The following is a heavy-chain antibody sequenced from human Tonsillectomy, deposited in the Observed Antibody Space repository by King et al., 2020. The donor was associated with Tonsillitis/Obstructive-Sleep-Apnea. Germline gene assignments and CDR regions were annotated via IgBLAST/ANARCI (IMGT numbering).Heavy chain of an antibody. D-gene: IGHD3-22*01. CDR3: AKDYYDSSEDYYSGMDV. CDR1: GFTFSSYA. CDR2: ISGSGRST. Sequence: VQLVESGGGLVQPGGSLRLSCAASGFTFSSYAMSWVRQAPGKGLEWVSAISGSGRSTYSADSVKGRFTISRDNSKNTLFLLMNSLRAEDTAVYYCAKDYYDSSEDYYSGMDVWGQGTTVTVSS. J-gene: IGHJ6*02. V-gene: IGHV3-23*04.